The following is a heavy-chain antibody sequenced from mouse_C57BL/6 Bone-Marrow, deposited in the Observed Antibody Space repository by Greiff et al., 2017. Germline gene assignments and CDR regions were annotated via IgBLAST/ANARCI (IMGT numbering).Heavy chain of an antibody. V-gene: IGHV14-4*01. D-gene: IGHD1-1*01. CDR1: GFNIKDDY. CDR2: IDPENGDT. J-gene: IGHJ2*01. CDR3: TITTVPHY. Sequence: EVQLQQSGAELVRPGASVKLSCTASGFNIKDDYMHWVKQRPEQGLEWIGWIDPENGDTEYASKFQGKATITADTPSNTAYLQLSSLTSEDTAVYYCTITTVPHYWGQGTTLTVSS.